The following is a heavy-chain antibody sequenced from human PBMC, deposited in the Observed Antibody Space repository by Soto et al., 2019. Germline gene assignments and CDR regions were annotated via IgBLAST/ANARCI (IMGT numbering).Heavy chain of an antibody. J-gene: IGHJ3*02. CDR1: GGTFSSYA. CDR2: IIPIVGTA. D-gene: IGHD3-3*01. CDR3: AREKYYDFWSGYYRAFDI. Sequence: QVQLVQSGAEVKKPGSSVKVSCKASGGTFSSYAISWVRQAPGQGLEWMGGIIPIVGTANYAQKFQGRVTITADESTSTAYMELSILRSEDTAVYYCAREKYYDFWSGYYRAFDIWGQGTMVTVSS. V-gene: IGHV1-69*01.